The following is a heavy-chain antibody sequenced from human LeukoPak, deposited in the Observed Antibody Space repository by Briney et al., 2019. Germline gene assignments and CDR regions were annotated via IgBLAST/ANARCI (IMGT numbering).Heavy chain of an antibody. CDR3: AKGSTRYCSSTSCYTANFDY. D-gene: IGHD2-2*02. V-gene: IGHV3-9*03. Sequence: GGSLRLSCAASGFTFDDYAMHWVRQAPGKGLEWVSGISWNSGSIGYADSVKGRFTISRDNAKNSLYLQMNSLRAEDMALYYCAKGSTRYCSSTSCYTANFDYWGQGTLVTVSS. CDR2: ISWNSGSI. J-gene: IGHJ4*02. CDR1: GFTFDDYA.